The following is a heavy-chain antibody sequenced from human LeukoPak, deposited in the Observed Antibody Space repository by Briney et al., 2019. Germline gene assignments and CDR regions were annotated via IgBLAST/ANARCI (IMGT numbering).Heavy chain of an antibody. CDR3: ARSLGATTFPYFDY. J-gene: IGHJ4*02. D-gene: IGHD1-26*01. CDR1: GGSISSSSYY. CDR2: IYYSGST. Sequence: SETLSLTCTVSGGSISSSSYYWGWIRQPPGKGLEWIGSIYYSGSTYPNPSLKSRVTISVDTSKNQFSLKLSSVTAADTAVYYCARSLGATTFPYFDYWGQGTLVTVSS. V-gene: IGHV4-39*01.